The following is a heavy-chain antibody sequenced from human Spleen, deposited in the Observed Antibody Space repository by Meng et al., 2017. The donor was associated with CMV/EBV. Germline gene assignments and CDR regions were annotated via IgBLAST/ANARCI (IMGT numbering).Heavy chain of an antibody. CDR1: GGSISSSSYY. Sequence: GGSISSSSYYWGWIRQPPGKGLEWIGSISYSGSTYYNPSLKSRVTISVDTSKNQFSLKLSSVTAADTAVYYCARHGRYYGDLNWFDPWGQGTLVTVSS. CDR3: ARHGRYYGDLNWFDP. CDR2: ISYSGST. J-gene: IGHJ5*02. D-gene: IGHD4-17*01. V-gene: IGHV4-39*01.